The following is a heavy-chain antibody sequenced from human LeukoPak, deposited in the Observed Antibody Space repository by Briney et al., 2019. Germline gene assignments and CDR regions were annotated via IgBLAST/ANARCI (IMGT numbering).Heavy chain of an antibody. CDR3: ARQYDFWSGYFLY. CDR2: IYYSGST. Sequence: PSETLSLTCTVSGGSISSSSYFWGWIRLPPGKGLEWIGNIYYSGSTYYNPSLKSRVTISVDTSKNQFSLKLSSVTAADTAVYYCARQYDFWSGYFLYWGQGTLVTVSS. J-gene: IGHJ4*02. D-gene: IGHD3-3*01. V-gene: IGHV4-39*01. CDR1: GGSISSSSYF.